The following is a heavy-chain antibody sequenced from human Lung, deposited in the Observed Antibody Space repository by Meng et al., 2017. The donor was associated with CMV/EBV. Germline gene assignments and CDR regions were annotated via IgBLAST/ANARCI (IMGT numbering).Heavy chain of an antibody. J-gene: IGHJ6*02. CDR2: INPNSGGT. Sequence: ASXXVSXKASGYTFTGYYMHWVRQAPGQGLEWMGWINPNSGGTNYAQKFQGRVTMTRDTSISTAYMELSRLRSDDTAVYYRAREGYCSSTSCYKNHVSYYDGMDVWGQGTTVTVSS. CDR3: AREGYCSSTSCYKNHVSYYDGMDV. CDR1: GYTFTGYY. D-gene: IGHD2-2*02. V-gene: IGHV1-2*02.